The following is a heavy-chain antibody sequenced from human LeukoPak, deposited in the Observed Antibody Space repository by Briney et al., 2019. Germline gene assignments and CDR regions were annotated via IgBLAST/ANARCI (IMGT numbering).Heavy chain of an antibody. CDR2: FDPEDGKS. D-gene: IGHD6-19*01. CDR3: ATTPSHFSSGWSFGY. V-gene: IGHV1-24*01. Sequence: ASVKVSCKVSGDTLTELSIQWVRQGPGKGLERMGGFDPEDGKSIYAQKFQGRVTMTTDTSTSTAYMELRSLRSEDTAVYYCATTPSHFSSGWSFGYWGQGTLVTVSS. J-gene: IGHJ4*02. CDR1: GDTLTELS.